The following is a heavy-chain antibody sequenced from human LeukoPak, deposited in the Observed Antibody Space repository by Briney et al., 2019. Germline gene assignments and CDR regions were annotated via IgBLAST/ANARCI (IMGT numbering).Heavy chain of an antibody. J-gene: IGHJ4*02. Sequence: SGTLSLTCGASGGSISNTNWWTWVRQPPGKGLEWIGEVNLQGGTNCNPSLKSRVAISVDKSENHISLKLTSVTAADTAVYYCAREGGPYRPLDYSGQGTLVTVAS. CDR1: GGSISNTNW. V-gene: IGHV4-4*02. CDR3: AREGGPYRPLDY. CDR2: VNLQGGT.